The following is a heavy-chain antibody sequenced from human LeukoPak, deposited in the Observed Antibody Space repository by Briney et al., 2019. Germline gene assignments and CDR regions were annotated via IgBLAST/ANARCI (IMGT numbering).Heavy chain of an antibody. D-gene: IGHD6-13*01. CDR3: AKEEYSSSGTGWFDP. V-gene: IGHV3-23*01. CDR2: ISGSGGST. J-gene: IGHJ5*02. CDR1: GFTFSSYA. Sequence: SGGSLRLSCAASGFTFSSYAMSWVRQAPGKGLEWVSAISGSGGSTYYADSVKGRFTISRDNSKNTLYLQMNSLRAEDTAVYYCAKEEYSSSGTGWFDPWGQGTLVTVSS.